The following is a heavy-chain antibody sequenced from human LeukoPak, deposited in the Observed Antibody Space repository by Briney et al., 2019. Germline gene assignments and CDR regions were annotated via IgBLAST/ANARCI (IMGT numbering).Heavy chain of an antibody. J-gene: IGHJ6*03. V-gene: IGHV4-39*07. CDR2: INHSGST. CDR3: ARGTGYCSGGSCYYFRRYYYYMDV. Sequence: SETLSLTCTVSGGSISSSSYYWGWIRQPPGTGLEWIGEINHSGSTNYNPSLKSRVTISVDTSKNQFSLKLSSVTAADTAVYYCARGTGYCSGGSCYYFRRYYYYMDVWGKGTTVTVSS. CDR1: GGSISSSSYY. D-gene: IGHD2-15*01.